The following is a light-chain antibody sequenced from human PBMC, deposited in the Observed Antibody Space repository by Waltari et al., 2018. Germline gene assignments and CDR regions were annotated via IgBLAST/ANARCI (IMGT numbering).Light chain of an antibody. V-gene: IGKV4-1*01. CDR2: WAS. J-gene: IGKJ1*01. Sequence: DIVMTQSPDSLAVSLGERATINCKSSQSVLYSSNNKNYLAWYQQKPGQPPKQLIYWASTRESGVPDRCGGSGSETDFTLTLGSLQAEDVAVYYCQQYYSTPWTFGEGTKVAIK. CDR1: QSVLYSSNNKNY. CDR3: QQYYSTPWT.